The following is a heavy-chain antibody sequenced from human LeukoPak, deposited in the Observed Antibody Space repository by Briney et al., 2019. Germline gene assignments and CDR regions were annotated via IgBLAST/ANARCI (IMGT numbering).Heavy chain of an antibody. V-gene: IGHV3-74*01. CDR1: GFTFSSYW. CDR2: INSDGSST. D-gene: IGHD3-10*01. J-gene: IGHJ4*02. Sequence: GGSLRLSCAASGFTFSSYWMHWVRQAPGKGLVWVSRINSDGSSTSYADSVKGRFTISRDNAKNTLYLQMNSLRAEDTAVYYCARESGFGELLDWGQGTLVTVSS. CDR3: ARESGFGELLD.